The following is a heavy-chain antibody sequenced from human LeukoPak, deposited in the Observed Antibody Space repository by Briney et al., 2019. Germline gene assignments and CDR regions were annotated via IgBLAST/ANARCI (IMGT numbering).Heavy chain of an antibody. V-gene: IGHV4-34*01. CDR2: INHSGST. Sequence: KPSETLSLTCAVYGRSFSGYYWSWIRQPPGKGLEWIGEINHSGSTNYNPSLKSRVTISVDTSKNQFSLKLSSVTAADTAVYYCARARHIVVVTAKFDYWGQGTLVTVSS. J-gene: IGHJ4*02. CDR3: ARARHIVVVTAKFDY. D-gene: IGHD2-21*02. CDR1: GRSFSGYY.